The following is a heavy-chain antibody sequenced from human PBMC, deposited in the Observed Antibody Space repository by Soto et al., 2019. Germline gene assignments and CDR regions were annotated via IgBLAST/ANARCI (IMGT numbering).Heavy chain of an antibody. D-gene: IGHD3-3*01. V-gene: IGHV3-15*01. Sequence: GGSLRLSCAASGFTFSNAWMSWVRQAPGKGLEWVGRIKSKTDGGTTDYAAPVKDRFTISRDDSKNTLYLQMNSLKTEDTAVYYCTTGLAYYDFWSGYYAFDIWGQGTMVTVSS. CDR2: IKSKTDGGTT. J-gene: IGHJ3*02. CDR1: GFTFSNAW. CDR3: TTGLAYYDFWSGYYAFDI.